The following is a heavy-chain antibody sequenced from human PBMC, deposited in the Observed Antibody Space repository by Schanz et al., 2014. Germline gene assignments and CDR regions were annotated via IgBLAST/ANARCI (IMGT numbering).Heavy chain of an antibody. CDR1: GFSFGNYG. J-gene: IGHJ4*02. V-gene: IGHV3-23*01. CDR2: FDAHDGRA. D-gene: IGHD2-2*01. CDR3: ASDQGYTTSCHIFDL. Sequence: EVQLLESGGGLVQPGGSLRLSCEASGFSFGNYGMSWVRQAPGKGLEWVSGFDAHDGRAYYADSAKGRFTISRDSAKNTLYLQMNILSAEDTAVYYCASDQGYTTSCHIFDLWGQGTLVTVSS.